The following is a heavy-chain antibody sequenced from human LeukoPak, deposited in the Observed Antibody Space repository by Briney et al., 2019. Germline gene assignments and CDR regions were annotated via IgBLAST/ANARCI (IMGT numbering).Heavy chain of an antibody. CDR1: GYTFTSYG. CDR3: ARESLDYDILTGYYSSYYFDY. CDR2: INAGNGNT. D-gene: IGHD3-9*01. Sequence: ASVKVSCKASGYTFTSYGISWVRQAPGQGLEWMGWINAGNGNTKYSQKFQGRVTITRDTSASTAYMELSSLRSEDTAVYYCARESLDYDILTGYYSSYYFDYWGQGTLVTVSS. J-gene: IGHJ4*02. V-gene: IGHV1-3*01.